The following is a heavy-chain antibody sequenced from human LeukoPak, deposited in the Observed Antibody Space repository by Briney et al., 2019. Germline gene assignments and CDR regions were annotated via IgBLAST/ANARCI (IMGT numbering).Heavy chain of an antibody. CDR1: GYTFTSYG. CDR2: ISAYNGNT. CDR3: ARENYYYYYGMDV. Sequence: ASVKVSCKASGYTFTSYGISRVRQAPGQGLEWMGWISAYNGNTNYAQKLQGRVTMTTDTSTSTAYMELRSLRSDDTAVYYCARENYYYYYGMDVWGQGTTVTVS. J-gene: IGHJ6*02. V-gene: IGHV1-18*01.